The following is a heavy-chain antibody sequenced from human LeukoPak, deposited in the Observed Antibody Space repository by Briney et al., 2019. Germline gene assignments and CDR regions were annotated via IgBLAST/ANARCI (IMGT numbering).Heavy chain of an antibody. J-gene: IGHJ5*02. CDR2: IYPGDSDT. CDR3: ARQQANWFDP. V-gene: IGHV5-51*01. CDR1: GYSSTTYW. Sequence: GESLKISCKGSGYSSTTYWIGWVRQLPGKGLEWMGIIYPGDSDTRYSPSFQGQVTISADKSISTAYLQWSSLKASDTAIYYCARQQANWFDPWGQGTLVTVSS.